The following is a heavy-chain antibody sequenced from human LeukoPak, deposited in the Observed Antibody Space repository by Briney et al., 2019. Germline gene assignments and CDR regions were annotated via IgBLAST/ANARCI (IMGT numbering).Heavy chain of an antibody. CDR1: GYSFTSYW. Sequence: GESLKISCKGSGYSFTSYWIGWVRQMPGKGLEWMGIIYPGDSDTRYSPSLQGQVTISADKSISTAYLQWSSLKASDTAMYYCARLLVATPQTSAGFDYWGQGTLVTVSS. D-gene: IGHD5-12*01. V-gene: IGHV5-51*01. J-gene: IGHJ4*02. CDR2: IYPGDSDT. CDR3: ARLLVATPQTSAGFDY.